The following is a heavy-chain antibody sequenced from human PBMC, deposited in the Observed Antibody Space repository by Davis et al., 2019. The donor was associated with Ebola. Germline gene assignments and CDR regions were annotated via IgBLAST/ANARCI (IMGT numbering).Heavy chain of an antibody. CDR2: INPSGGTT. CDR3: VRGLRGWGDFDY. D-gene: IGHD3-10*01. V-gene: IGHV1-46*01. J-gene: IGHJ4*02. Sequence: ASVKVSCKASGYTLVSYYAHWVRQAPGQGLEWMGIINPSGGTTTYPQKFQGRVTMTRDTSTNTVYMELSSLTSGDTAVYYCVRGLRGWGDFDYWGQGTLVTVSS. CDR1: GYTLVSYY.